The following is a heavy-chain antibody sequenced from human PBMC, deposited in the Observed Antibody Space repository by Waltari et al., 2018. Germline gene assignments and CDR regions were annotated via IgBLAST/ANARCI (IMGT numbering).Heavy chain of an antibody. Sequence: QVQLQESGPGLVKPSETLSLTCTVSGGSISSYYWSWIRQPPGKGLEWIGYSYYSGSTNYNPTLKSRVTISVDTSKNQFSLKLSSVTAADTAVYYCARKTVLFAFDIWGQGTMVTVSS. V-gene: IGHV4-59*01. J-gene: IGHJ3*02. CDR2: SYYSGST. D-gene: IGHD3-10*01. CDR1: GGSISSYY. CDR3: ARKTVLFAFDI.